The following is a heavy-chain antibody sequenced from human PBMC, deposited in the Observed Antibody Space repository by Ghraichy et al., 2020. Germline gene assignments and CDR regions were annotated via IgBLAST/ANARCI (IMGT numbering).Heavy chain of an antibody. CDR2: IYYSGSA. Sequence: SETLSLTCTVSGGSISSDFYYWGWIRQPPGKGLEWIGSIYYSGSAYYKSSLKSRVTISVDTSKNQFSLKVNSATAADTAEYFCARQSDSGTFPFEAFDIWGPGAVVTVSS. J-gene: IGHJ3*02. D-gene: IGHD1-26*01. CDR1: GGSISSDFYY. V-gene: IGHV4-39*01. CDR3: ARQSDSGTFPFEAFDI.